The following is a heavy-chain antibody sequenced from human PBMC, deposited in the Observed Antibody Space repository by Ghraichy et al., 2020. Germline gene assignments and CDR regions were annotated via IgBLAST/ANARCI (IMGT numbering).Heavy chain of an antibody. CDR3: ARAGQQRPHYYYYYGMDV. D-gene: IGHD6-13*01. J-gene: IGHJ6*02. Sequence: SVKVSCKASGGTFSSYAISWVRQAPGQGLEWMGGIIPIFGTANYAQKFQGRVTITADESTSTAYMELSSLRSEDTAVYYCARAGQQRPHYYYYYGMDVWGQGTTVTVSS. CDR2: IIPIFGTA. V-gene: IGHV1-69*13. CDR1: GGTFSSYA.